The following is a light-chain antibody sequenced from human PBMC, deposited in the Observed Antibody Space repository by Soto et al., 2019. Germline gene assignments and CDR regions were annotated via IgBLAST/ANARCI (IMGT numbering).Light chain of an antibody. CDR1: QSVSSY. Sequence: EIVLTQSPATLSLSPGERATLSCRASQSVSSYLAWYQQKPGQAPRLLIYDSSNRAAGIPARFSGSGSGTDFTITSSSLEPEDFAVYYCQQRSNWPRTFGQGTKVEIK. CDR3: QQRSNWPRT. J-gene: IGKJ1*01. CDR2: DSS. V-gene: IGKV3-11*01.